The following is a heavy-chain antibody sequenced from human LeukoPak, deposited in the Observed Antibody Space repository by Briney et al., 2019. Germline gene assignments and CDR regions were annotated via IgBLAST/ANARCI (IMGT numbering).Heavy chain of an antibody. J-gene: IGHJ3*02. CDR1: GFTFSSYA. CDR2: VNSGGST. CDR3: AREGGYSGPHDAFDI. D-gene: IGHD5-12*01. Sequence: PGGSLRLSCAPSGFTFSSYAMSWVRQAPGKGLEWVSSVNSGGSTNYAVSVKGRFTISRDNSKNTLYLQMNSLRAEDTAVYYCAREGGYSGPHDAFDIWGQGTMVTVSS. V-gene: IGHV3-23*01.